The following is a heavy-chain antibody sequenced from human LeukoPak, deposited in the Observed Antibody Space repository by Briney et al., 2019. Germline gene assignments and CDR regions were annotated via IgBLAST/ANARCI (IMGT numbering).Heavy chain of an antibody. CDR3: ARISYSKSFLDY. CDR2: IDWDDDK. J-gene: IGHJ4*02. V-gene: IGHV2-70*04. CDR1: GFSLSTTGMR. D-gene: IGHD4-11*01. Sequence: SGPTLVNPTQTLTLTCSCSGFSLSTTGMRVSWIRQPPGKALEWLARIDWDDDKFYTTSLKTRLTISKDTSKNQVVLTMTNMDPVDTATYYCARISYSKSFLDYWGQGTLVTVSS.